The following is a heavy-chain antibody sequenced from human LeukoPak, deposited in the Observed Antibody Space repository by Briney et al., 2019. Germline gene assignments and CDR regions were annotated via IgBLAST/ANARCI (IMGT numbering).Heavy chain of an antibody. V-gene: IGHV3-74*01. J-gene: IGHJ5*02. D-gene: IGHD2-21*02. CDR2: INPDGSWT. CDR1: GFNFNIYW. Sequence: GGSLRLSCAASGFNFNIYWMVWFRQAPGKGLVWVSCINPDGSWTLHADSVKGRFAISRDYARNTLYLQMNSLGVEDTAMYYCTTDEQRPGVTASDPWSQGTLVTVSS. CDR3: TTDEQRPGVTASDP.